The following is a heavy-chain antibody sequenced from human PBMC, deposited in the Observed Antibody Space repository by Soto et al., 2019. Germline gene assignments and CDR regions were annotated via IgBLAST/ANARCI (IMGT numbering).Heavy chain of an antibody. J-gene: IGHJ4*02. CDR3: ARDRGNIVPSSHHDY. V-gene: IGHV1-18*01. Sequence: ASVKVSCKASGYTFTSYGISWVRQAPGQGLEWMGWISAYNGNTNYAQKLQGRVTMTTDTSTSTAYMELRSLRSDDTAVYYCARDRGNIVPSSHHDYWGQGTLVTVSS. CDR2: ISAYNGNT. D-gene: IGHD5-12*01. CDR1: GYTFTSYG.